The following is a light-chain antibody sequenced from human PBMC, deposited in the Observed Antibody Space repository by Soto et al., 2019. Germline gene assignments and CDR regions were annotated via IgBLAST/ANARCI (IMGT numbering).Light chain of an antibody. V-gene: IGLV1-40*01. CDR1: SSNIGAGYD. CDR3: QSSDTSLSAAV. J-gene: IGLJ2*01. CDR2: GNN. Sequence: QSVLTQSPSVSGTPGQRVTISCTGSSSNIGAGYDVHWYQLLPGTPPKLLIYGNNNRPSGVPDRFSVSTSGTSASLAITGLQAEDEADYYCQSSDTSLSAAVFGGGTKLTVL.